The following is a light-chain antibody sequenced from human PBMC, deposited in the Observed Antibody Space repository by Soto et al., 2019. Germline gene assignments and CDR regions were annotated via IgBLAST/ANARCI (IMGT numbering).Light chain of an antibody. V-gene: IGKV1-13*02. CDR1: QVINSF. J-gene: IGKJ4*01. CDR3: QQTDSYPST. Sequence: AIQLTQSPSSLSASVGDRVTITCRASQVINSFLAWYQQKPGKAPKLLIYAASSLQTGVQSRFSGSGSATDFTLTINSLQPDDFATYYCQQTDSYPSTFGGGTKVEI. CDR2: AAS.